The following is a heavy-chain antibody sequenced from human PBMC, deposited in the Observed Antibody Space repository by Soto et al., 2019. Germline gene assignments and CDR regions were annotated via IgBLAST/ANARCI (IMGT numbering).Heavy chain of an antibody. V-gene: IGHV3-30*18. CDR2: ITYDAEYQ. Sequence: VRLVESGGGLVKPGGSLRVSCAASGFNFNTYSMNWVRQAPGKGLEWVALITYDAEYQYYGDSVKGRFTISRDNARNTLYLQLTSLRLEDTAVYYCAKDRRYYYDIETHYGLDVWGQGTTVRVSS. CDR1: GFNFNTYS. CDR3: AKDRRYYYDIETHYGLDV. D-gene: IGHD3-16*01. J-gene: IGHJ6*02.